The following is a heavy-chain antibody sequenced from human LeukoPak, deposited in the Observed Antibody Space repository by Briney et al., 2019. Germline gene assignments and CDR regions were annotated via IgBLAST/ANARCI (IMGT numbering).Heavy chain of an antibody. Sequence: PSETLSLTCTVSGGSISSGGYYWSWIRQHPGKGLEWIGYIYYSGSTYYNPSLKSRVTISVDTSKNQFSLKLSSVTAADTAVYYCARGYYGSGSYPFDYWGQGTLVTVSS. CDR3: ARGYYGSGSYPFDY. J-gene: IGHJ4*02. CDR2: IYYSGST. D-gene: IGHD3-10*01. CDR1: GGSISSGGYY. V-gene: IGHV4-31*03.